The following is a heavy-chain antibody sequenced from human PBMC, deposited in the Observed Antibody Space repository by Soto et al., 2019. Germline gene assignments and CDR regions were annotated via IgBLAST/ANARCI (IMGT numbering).Heavy chain of an antibody. D-gene: IGHD6-6*01. J-gene: IGHJ6*02. CDR1: GGPISTDGYY. CDR3: ARAAPSRLSSYGMDV. CDR2: IYHSGTT. Sequence: PSETLSRTCSVSGGPISTDGYYWSWIRQLPGKGLEWIGYIYHSGTTYHNTPLKSRLSMSVDTSKNQFSMNLNSVTAADTAVYCCARAAPSRLSSYGMDVWGQGTTVTVSS. V-gene: IGHV4-31*03.